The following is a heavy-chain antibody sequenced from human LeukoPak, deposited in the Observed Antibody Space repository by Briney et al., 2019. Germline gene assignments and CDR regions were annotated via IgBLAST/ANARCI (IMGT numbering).Heavy chain of an antibody. CDR2: IYYSGST. V-gene: IGHV4-30-4*01. D-gene: IGHD3-22*01. CDR1: GGSISSGDYY. J-gene: IGHJ4*02. Sequence: SETLSLTCTVSGGSISSGDYYWSWIRQPPGKGLEWIGYIYYSGSTYYNPSLKSRVTISVDTSKNQFSLKLSSVTAADTAVYYCARGLTDSSGCYGSDWGQGTLVTVSS. CDR3: ARGLTDSSGCYGSD.